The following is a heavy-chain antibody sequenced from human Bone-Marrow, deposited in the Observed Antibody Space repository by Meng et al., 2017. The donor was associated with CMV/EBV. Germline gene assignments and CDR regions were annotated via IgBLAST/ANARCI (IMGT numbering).Heavy chain of an antibody. CDR1: GGSFSSYA. V-gene: IGHV1-69*05. Sequence: SLKVSCKASGGSFSSYAISWVRQAPGQGLEWLGGIIPIFGTANYAQQFQGRVTITTDESTSTAYMGLSSLRSEDTVVYYCARDRTQDRSADYYYYGMYVWGQGTTVTVSS. CDR2: IIPIFGTA. J-gene: IGHJ6*02. CDR3: ARDRTQDRSADYYYYGMYV.